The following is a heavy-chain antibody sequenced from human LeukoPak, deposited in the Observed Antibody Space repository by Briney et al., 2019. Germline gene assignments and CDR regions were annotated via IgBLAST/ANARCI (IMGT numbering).Heavy chain of an antibody. CDR3: SRGLDSRKLGY. V-gene: IGHV4-31*03. Sequence: KASETLSLTCTVSGASFNSDDQYWNWIRQSPGKGLEWIGSIHPSGMLYNNPSLESRVTMSRDTSKSQFSLNLNSVTAADTAVYFCSRGLDSRKLGYWGQGILVTVSS. CDR1: GASFNSDDQY. CDR2: IHPSGML. D-gene: IGHD3-22*01. J-gene: IGHJ4*02.